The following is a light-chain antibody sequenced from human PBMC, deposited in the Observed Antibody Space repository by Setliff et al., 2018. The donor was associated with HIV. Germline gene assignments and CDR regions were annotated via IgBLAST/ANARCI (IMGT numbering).Light chain of an antibody. V-gene: IGLV2-14*03. J-gene: IGLJ1*01. CDR1: SSDVGGYDF. CDR3: ASYRSPATYV. CDR2: DVS. Sequence: QSVLTQPASVSGSPGQSITISCIGTSSDVGGYDFVSWYQQRPGKAPKLITFDVSERPSGVSHRFSGSKSGNTASLTISGLQTEDEADYFCASYRSPATYVFGMGTKVTVL.